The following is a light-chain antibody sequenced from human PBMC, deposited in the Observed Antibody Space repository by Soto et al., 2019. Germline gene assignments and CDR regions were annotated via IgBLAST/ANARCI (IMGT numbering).Light chain of an antibody. Sequence: TVMTQSPATLSVSPGERATLSCRASQSINSNLAWYQQKFGQAPRLLIYGASTRATGVPARFSGSGSGTEFTLTITSLQSEDFAVYYCQHYNNWPPWTFGQGTKVEI. CDR2: GAS. CDR1: QSINSN. V-gene: IGKV3-15*01. CDR3: QHYNNWPPWT. J-gene: IGKJ1*01.